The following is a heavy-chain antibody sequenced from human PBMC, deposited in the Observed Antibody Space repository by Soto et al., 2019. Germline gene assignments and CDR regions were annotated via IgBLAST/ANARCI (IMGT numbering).Heavy chain of an antibody. CDR1: GYTFTSYG. V-gene: IGHV1-18*01. Sequence: ASVKVSCKASGYTFTSYGISWVRQAPGQGLEWVGWISAHNGDTKYAQNLQGRLTLTTDTSTSTAYMELTSLTSDDTAVYYCARDWSRYFDSSGLMWFYWGQGTLVTVSS. CDR2: ISAHNGDT. J-gene: IGHJ4*02. CDR3: ARDWSRYFDSSGLMWFY. D-gene: IGHD3-22*01.